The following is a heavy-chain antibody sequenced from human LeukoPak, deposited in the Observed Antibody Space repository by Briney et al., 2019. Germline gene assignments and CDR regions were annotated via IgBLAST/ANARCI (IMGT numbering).Heavy chain of an antibody. CDR3: AKAVLYDFWSGYYPDY. CDR1: GFTFSSYA. V-gene: IGHV3-23*01. Sequence: QTGGSLRLSCAASGFTFSSYAMSWVRQAPGKGLEWVSAISGSGGNTYYADSVKGRFTISRDNSKNTLYLQMNSLRAEDTAVYYCAKAVLYDFWSGYYPDYWGQGTLVTVSS. D-gene: IGHD3-3*01. J-gene: IGHJ4*02. CDR2: ISGSGGNT.